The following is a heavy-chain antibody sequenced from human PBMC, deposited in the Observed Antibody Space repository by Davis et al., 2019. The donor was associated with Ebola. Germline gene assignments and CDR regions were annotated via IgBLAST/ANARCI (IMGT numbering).Heavy chain of an antibody. CDR3: VRDGWGSLFDY. Sequence: GESLKISCTASGFTFSNYWMAWGRPAPGKGLEWVAHIKQDGSVKDYVDSVKGRFTISRDNAKNSVYLQMNSLGVEDTAVYYCVRDGWGSLFDYWGQGTLVTVSS. V-gene: IGHV3-7*03. D-gene: IGHD7-27*01. CDR2: IKQDGSVK. CDR1: GFTFSNYW. J-gene: IGHJ4*02.